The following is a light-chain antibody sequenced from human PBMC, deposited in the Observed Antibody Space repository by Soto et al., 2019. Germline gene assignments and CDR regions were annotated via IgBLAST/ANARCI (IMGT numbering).Light chain of an antibody. CDR3: LLYYGGAVV. CDR1: TGAVTSGYY. Sequence: QTVVTQEPSLTVSPGGTVTLTCASSTGAVTSGYYPNWFQQKPGQAPRALIYSTSNKQIWTPARFSGALLGGKAALTLSGVQPEVEAEYYCLLYYGGAVVFGRGTKLTVL. V-gene: IGLV7-43*01. CDR2: STS. J-gene: IGLJ2*01.